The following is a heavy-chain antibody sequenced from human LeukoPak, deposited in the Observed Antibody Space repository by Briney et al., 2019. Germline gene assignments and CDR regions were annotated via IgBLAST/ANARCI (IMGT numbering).Heavy chain of an antibody. CDR3: ARVNPDYYDSSGYYGGGPDY. CDR1: GFTFSSYS. D-gene: IGHD3-22*01. J-gene: IGHJ4*02. V-gene: IGHV3-21*01. Sequence: GGSLRLSCAASGFTFSSYSMNWVRQAPGKGLEWVSSISSSSSYIYYADPVKGRFTISRDNAKNSLYLQMNSLRAEDTAVYYCARVNPDYYDSSGYYGGGPDYWGQGTLVTVSS. CDR2: ISSSSSYI.